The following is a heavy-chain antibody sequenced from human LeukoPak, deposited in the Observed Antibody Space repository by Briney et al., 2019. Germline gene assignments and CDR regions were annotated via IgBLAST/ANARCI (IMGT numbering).Heavy chain of an antibody. Sequence: ASVKVSCKSSGYTFIDSYIHWVRQVPGQGLEWMGWIKPNGGGTQYAQKFQDRVTMTRDTSVSSTYMELSGLRSDDTAVYYCAREKPAVPGTYFDYWGQGSLVTVSS. CDR1: GYTFIDSY. D-gene: IGHD6-19*01. J-gene: IGHJ4*02. V-gene: IGHV1-2*02. CDR2: IKPNGGGT. CDR3: AREKPAVPGTYFDY.